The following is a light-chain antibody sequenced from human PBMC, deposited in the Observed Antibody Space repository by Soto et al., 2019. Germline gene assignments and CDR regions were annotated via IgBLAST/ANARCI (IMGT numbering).Light chain of an antibody. CDR1: SSDIGVYNY. CDR3: TSFTTTNIWV. V-gene: IGLV2-14*01. Sequence: QSALTQPASVSGSPGQSITISCTGTSSDIGVYNYVSWYQQHPGKAPKLVICEVSNRPSGVSSRFSGSKSGNTASLTISGLGAEDEADYYCTSFTTTNIWVFGGGTKLTVL. CDR2: EVS. J-gene: IGLJ3*02.